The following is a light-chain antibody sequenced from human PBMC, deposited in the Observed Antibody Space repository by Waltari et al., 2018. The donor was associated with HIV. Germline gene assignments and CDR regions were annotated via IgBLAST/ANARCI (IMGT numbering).Light chain of an antibody. CDR1: SSNIGRNY. CDR2: RNN. V-gene: IGLV1-47*01. Sequence: QSVLTQPPSASGPPGQRVTISCSGSSSNIGRNYVSCYQQLPRTSPKLLIHRNNQRPSGVPDRFSGSKSGTSVSLAISGLRSEDEADYYCAAWDDRLSGWVFGGGTKLTV. J-gene: IGLJ3*02. CDR3: AAWDDRLSGWV.